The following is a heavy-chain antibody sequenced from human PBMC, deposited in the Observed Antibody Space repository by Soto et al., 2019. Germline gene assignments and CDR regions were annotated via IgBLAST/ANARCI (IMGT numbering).Heavy chain of an antibody. CDR3: AREQYCSGASCSENGGTFDI. CDR2: ISASGSSI. V-gene: IGHV3-11*01. J-gene: IGHJ3*02. Sequence: GGSLRLSCAASGIILSDYYMSWIRQAPGKGLEWVSYISASGSSIYYLDSVLGRFTISRDNAKNSLYLQMNSLRAEDTAVYYCAREQYCSGASCSENGGTFDIWGLGTMVTVSS. CDR1: GIILSDYY. D-gene: IGHD2-15*01.